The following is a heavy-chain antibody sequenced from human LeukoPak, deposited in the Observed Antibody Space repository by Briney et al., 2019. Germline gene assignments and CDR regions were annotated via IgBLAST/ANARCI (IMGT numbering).Heavy chain of an antibody. CDR1: GFTFSSYS. V-gene: IGHV3-21*01. CDR3: ARCLGELSSTPGKFDY. J-gene: IGHJ4*02. D-gene: IGHD3-16*02. Sequence: GGSLRLSCAASGFTFSSYSMNWVRQAPGKGLEWVSSISSSSSYIYYADSVKGRFTISRDNAKNSLYLQMNSLRAEDTAVYYCARCLGELSSTPGKFDYWGQGILVTVSS. CDR2: ISSSSSYI.